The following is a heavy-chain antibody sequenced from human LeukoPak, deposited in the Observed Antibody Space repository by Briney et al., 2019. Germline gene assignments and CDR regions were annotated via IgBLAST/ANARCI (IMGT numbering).Heavy chain of an antibody. V-gene: IGHV3-21*01. Sequence: GGSLRLSCAASGFTFSSYSMNWVRQAPGKGLEWVSSISSSSSYIYYADSVKGRFTISRDNAKNSLYLRMNSLRAEDTAVYYCARAAFIAAAGAWGQGTLVTVSS. J-gene: IGHJ5*02. D-gene: IGHD6-13*01. CDR1: GFTFSSYS. CDR2: ISSSSSYI. CDR3: ARAAFIAAAGA.